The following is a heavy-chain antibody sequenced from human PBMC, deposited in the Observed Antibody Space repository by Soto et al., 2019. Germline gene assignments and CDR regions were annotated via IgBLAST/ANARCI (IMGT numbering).Heavy chain of an antibody. CDR3: ARVGSGYVGSFDY. CDR2: IYYSGST. Sequence: SETLSLTCTVSGGSISSYYWSWIRQPPGKGLEWIGYIYYSGSTNYNPSLKSRVTISVDTSKNQFSLKLSSVTAADTAVYYCARVGSGYVGSFDYWGQGTLVTVSS. J-gene: IGHJ4*02. V-gene: IGHV4-59*01. D-gene: IGHD5-12*01. CDR1: GGSISSYY.